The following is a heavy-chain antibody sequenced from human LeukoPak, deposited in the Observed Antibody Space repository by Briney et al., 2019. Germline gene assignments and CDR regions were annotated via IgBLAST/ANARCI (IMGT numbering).Heavy chain of an antibody. CDR3: ARRPHGYNSGWHNRFDP. Sequence: SETLSLTCTVSGGSISSGGCCWSWIRLHPGKGLEWIGYIYYSGSTNYNPSLKSRVTISVDTSKNQFSLKLSSVTAADTAVYYCARRPHGYNSGWHNRFDPWGQGTLVTVSS. D-gene: IGHD6-19*01. CDR1: GGSISSGGCC. V-gene: IGHV4-61*08. J-gene: IGHJ5*02. CDR2: IYYSGST.